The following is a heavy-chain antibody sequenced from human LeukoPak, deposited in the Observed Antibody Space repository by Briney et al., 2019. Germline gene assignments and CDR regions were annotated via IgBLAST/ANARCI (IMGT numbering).Heavy chain of an antibody. CDR2: IYYSGST. Sequence: SETLSLTCTVSGGSISSYYWSWIRQPPGMGLEWIGYIYYSGSTNYNPSLKSRVTISVDTSKNQFSLKLSSVTAADTAVYYCARAGCSGGSCYSGLIGYYYYYGMDVWGQGTTVTVSS. D-gene: IGHD2-15*01. V-gene: IGHV4-59*01. CDR3: ARAGCSGGSCYSGLIGYYYYYGMDV. CDR1: GGSISSYY. J-gene: IGHJ6*02.